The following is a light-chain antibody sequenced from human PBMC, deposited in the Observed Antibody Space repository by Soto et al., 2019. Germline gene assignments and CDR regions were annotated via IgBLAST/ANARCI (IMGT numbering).Light chain of an antibody. CDR2: GAS. J-gene: IGKJ1*01. CDR3: QQYNNWRT. CDR1: QSVSSN. Sequence: EILMTQSPATLSVSPGETATLSCRASQSVSSNLAWYQQKPGQAPRLLIYGASTRATGIPARFSGSGSGTEFTLTISSLQSEDFAVYYCQQYNNWRTFGQGTKV. V-gene: IGKV3-15*01.